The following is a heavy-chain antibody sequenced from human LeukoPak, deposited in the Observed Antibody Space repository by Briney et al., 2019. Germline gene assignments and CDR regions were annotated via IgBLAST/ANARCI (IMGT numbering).Heavy chain of an antibody. CDR3: ATGWATGSSWSFDY. V-gene: IGHV1-24*01. Sequence: ASVKVSCKVSGYTLTELSMHWVRQAPGKGLEWVGGFDPEDGETIYAQKFQGRVTMTEDTSTDTAYMELSSLRSEDTAVYYCATGWATGSSWSFDYWGQGTLVTVSS. J-gene: IGHJ4*02. CDR1: GYTLTELS. D-gene: IGHD6-13*01. CDR2: FDPEDGET.